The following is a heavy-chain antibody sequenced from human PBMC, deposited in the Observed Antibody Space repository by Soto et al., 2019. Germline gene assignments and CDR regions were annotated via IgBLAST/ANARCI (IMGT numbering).Heavy chain of an antibody. J-gene: IGHJ6*02. CDR1: GFTFSSYG. CDR2: ISYDGSNK. CDR3: AGGEAAYYYYGMDV. D-gene: IGHD3-16*01. Sequence: QVQLVESGGGVVQPGRSLRVSCAASGFTFSSYGMHWVRQAPGKGLEWVAVISYDGSNKYYADSVKGRFTISRDNSKNTLYVQMNSLRAEDTAVYYCAGGEAAYYYYGMDVWGQGTTVTVSS. V-gene: IGHV3-30*03.